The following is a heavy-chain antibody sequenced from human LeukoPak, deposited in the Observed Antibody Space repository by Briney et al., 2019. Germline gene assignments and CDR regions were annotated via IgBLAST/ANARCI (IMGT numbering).Heavy chain of an antibody. CDR3: ARHGGYCSSTGCEYFDY. J-gene: IGHJ4*02. Sequence: GESLKISCKGSGYSFTSYWISWVRQMPGKGLEWMGRIDPSDSYTNYSPSFQGHVTISADESISTAYLQWSSLKASDTAMYYCARHGGYCSSTGCEYFDYWGQGALVTVSS. CDR1: GYSFTSYW. D-gene: IGHD2-2*01. CDR2: IDPSDSYT. V-gene: IGHV5-10-1*01.